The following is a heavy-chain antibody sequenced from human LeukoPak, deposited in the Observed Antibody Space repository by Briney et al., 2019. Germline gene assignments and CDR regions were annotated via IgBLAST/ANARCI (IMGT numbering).Heavy chain of an antibody. Sequence: SETLSLTCTVSGGSISSYYWSRIRQPPGKGLEWIGYIYYSGSTNYNPSLKSRVAISVDTSKSQFSLKLSSVTAADTAVYYCARGGGYYDARFDYWGQGTLVTVSS. CDR3: ARGGGYYDARFDY. V-gene: IGHV4-59*01. CDR1: GGSISSYY. CDR2: IYYSGST. D-gene: IGHD3-22*01. J-gene: IGHJ4*02.